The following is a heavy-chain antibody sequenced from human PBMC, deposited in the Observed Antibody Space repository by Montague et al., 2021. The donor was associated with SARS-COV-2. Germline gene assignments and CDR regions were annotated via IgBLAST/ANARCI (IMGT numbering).Heavy chain of an antibody. J-gene: IGHJ3*02. Sequence: SETLSLTCTVPGGSISSNYWNWIRQPPGRGLEWIGYIYYSGSTNYNPSLESRVTISADTSTNQFSLKLTSVTVAETAIYFCARRNYCSSSSCYNGGFDNWGQGAVVTVSS. CDR2: IYYSGST. CDR3: ARRNYCSSSSCYNGGFDN. D-gene: IGHD2-2*01. V-gene: IGHV4-59*08. CDR1: GGSISSNY.